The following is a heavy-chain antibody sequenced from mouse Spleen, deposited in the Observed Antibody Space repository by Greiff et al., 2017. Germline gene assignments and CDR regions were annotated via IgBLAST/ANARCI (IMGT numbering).Heavy chain of an antibody. Sequence: DVMLVESGGGLVQPGGSRKLSCAASGFTFSDYGMAWVRQAPGKGPEWVAFISNLAYSIYYADTVTGRFTISRENAKNTLYLEMSSLRSEDTAMYYCAREDVRGFAYWGQGTLVTVSA. D-gene: IGHD1-1*01. CDR3: AREDVRGFAY. CDR2: ISNLAYSI. J-gene: IGHJ3*01. V-gene: IGHV5-15*02. CDR1: GFTFSDYG.